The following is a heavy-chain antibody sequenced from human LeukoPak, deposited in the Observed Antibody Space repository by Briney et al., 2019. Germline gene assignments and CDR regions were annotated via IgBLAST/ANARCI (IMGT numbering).Heavy chain of an antibody. CDR2: IYSGGST. Sequence: SVIYSGGSTYYADSVKGRFTISRDNSKNTLYLQMNSLRAEDTAVYYCARVTKITSYGMDVWGQGTTVTVSS. J-gene: IGHJ6*02. CDR3: ARVTKITSYGMDV. V-gene: IGHV3-66*02. D-gene: IGHD5-18*01.